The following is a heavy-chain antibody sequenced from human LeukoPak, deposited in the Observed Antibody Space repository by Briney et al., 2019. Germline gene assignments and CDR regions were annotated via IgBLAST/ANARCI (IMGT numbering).Heavy chain of an antibody. Sequence: SETLSLTCTVSGCSISSSSYYWGWIRQPPGKGLEWIGSIYYSGSTYYNPSLKSRVTISVDTSKNQFSLKLSSVTAADTAVYYCASGDGVYFDYWGQGTLVTVSS. CDR3: ASGDGVYFDY. D-gene: IGHD2-21*02. CDR1: GCSISSSSYY. V-gene: IGHV4-39*01. J-gene: IGHJ4*02. CDR2: IYYSGST.